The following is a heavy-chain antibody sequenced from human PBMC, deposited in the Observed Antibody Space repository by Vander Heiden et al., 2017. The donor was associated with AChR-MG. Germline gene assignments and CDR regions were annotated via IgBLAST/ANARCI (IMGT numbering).Heavy chain of an antibody. J-gene: IGHJ3*02. CDR2: LWYDGSNK. CDR1: GFTFSYFG. Sequence: QVQLVESGGGVVQPGRSLRLSCAASGFTFSYFGMQWVRQAPGKGLEWVAVLWYDGSNKYYADSVKGRFTISRDNSKNTLYLQMNSLRAEDTAVYYCARMFDDAFDIWGQGTMVTVSS. CDR3: ARMFDDAFDI. D-gene: IGHD3-10*02. V-gene: IGHV3-33*01.